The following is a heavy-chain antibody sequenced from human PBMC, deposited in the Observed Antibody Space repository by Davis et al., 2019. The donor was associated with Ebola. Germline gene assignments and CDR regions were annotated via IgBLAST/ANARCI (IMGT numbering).Heavy chain of an antibody. CDR2: ISWDGRST. Sequence: PGRSLRLSCAPSGFTSGDYAMHWVRQAPGKGLEWVSLISWDGRSTAYADSVRDRLSISRDNSRNFLYLQMNGLRAEDTALYYCTAYDSTFRNYWGQGTLVTVSS. CDR3: TAYDSTFRNY. D-gene: IGHD3-22*01. J-gene: IGHJ4*01. V-gene: IGHV3-43D*03. CDR1: GFTSGDYA.